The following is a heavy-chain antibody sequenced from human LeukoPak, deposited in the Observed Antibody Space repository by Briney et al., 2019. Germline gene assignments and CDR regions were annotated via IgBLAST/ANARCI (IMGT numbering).Heavy chain of an antibody. CDR3: ARSTHSGYDNFDY. D-gene: IGHD5-12*01. V-gene: IGHV1-2*02. J-gene: IGHJ4*02. Sequence: ASVKVSCKASGYTFTGYYMHWVRQAPGQGLEWMGWINPNSGGTNYAQKFQGRVTMTRDTSISTAYMELSRLRSDDTAVYYCARSTHSGYDNFDYWGQGTLVTVSS. CDR1: GYTFTGYY. CDR2: INPNSGGT.